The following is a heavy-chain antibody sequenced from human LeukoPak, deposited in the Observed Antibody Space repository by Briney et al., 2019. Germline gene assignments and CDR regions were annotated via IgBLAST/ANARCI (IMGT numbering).Heavy chain of an antibody. CDR2: INPNTSGT. Sequence: GESLKISCKGSGYTFTGYYMHWVRQAPGQGLEWMGWINPNTSGTNYAQKLQGRVTMTTDTSTSTAYMELRSLRSDDTAVYYCARDLSGSYGSGSYPKYWGQGTLVTVSS. D-gene: IGHD3-10*01. CDR1: GYTFTGYY. J-gene: IGHJ4*02. V-gene: IGHV1-2*02. CDR3: ARDLSGSYGSGSYPKY.